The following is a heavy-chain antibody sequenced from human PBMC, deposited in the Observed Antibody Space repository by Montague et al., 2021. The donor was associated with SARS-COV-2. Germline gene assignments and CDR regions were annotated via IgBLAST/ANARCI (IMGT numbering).Heavy chain of an antibody. J-gene: IGHJ5*01. CDR3: ARLSIGGPLIRWFDS. CDR2: ISHSGIT. Sequence: SETLSLTCTVSGYSVTSSYWCWIRQPPGKGLQWIGFISHSGITNYNSFFTSRVSISVNTSKNHFSLKLSSATAADTAVYYCARLSIGGPLIRWFDSWGQGTLVTVSS. V-gene: IGHV4-59*02. CDR1: GYSVTSSY. D-gene: IGHD3-3*01.